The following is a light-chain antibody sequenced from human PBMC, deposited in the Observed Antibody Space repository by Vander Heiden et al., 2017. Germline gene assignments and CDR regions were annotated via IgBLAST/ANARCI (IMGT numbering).Light chain of an antibody. CDR2: WAS. CDR3: QQYYSTPLT. Sequence: DIVMTQSPDSLAVSLGERATINTKSSQSVLYSSTNTNYLALYQQKPGLPPKLLIYWASTRESGVPDRFSGSGSGTDFTLTISSLQAEDVAVYYCQQYYSTPLTFGGGTKVEIK. V-gene: IGKV4-1*01. J-gene: IGKJ4*01. CDR1: QSVLYSSTNTNY.